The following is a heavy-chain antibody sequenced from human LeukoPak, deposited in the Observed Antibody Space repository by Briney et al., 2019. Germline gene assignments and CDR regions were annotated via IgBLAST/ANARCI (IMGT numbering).Heavy chain of an antibody. Sequence: ASVKVSCKASGYTFTSYGISWVRQAPGQGLEWMGWISAYNGNTNYAQKLQGRVTMTTDTSTSTAYMELRSLRSDDTAVYYCARVKIGSSWPGEGAFDYWGQGTLVTVSS. CDR1: GYTFTSYG. CDR2: ISAYNGNT. D-gene: IGHD6-13*01. J-gene: IGHJ4*02. CDR3: ARVKIGSSWPGEGAFDY. V-gene: IGHV1-18*01.